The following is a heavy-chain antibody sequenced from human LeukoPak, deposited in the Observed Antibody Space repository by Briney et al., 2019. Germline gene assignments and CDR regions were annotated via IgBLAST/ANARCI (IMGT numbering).Heavy chain of an antibody. D-gene: IGHD3-22*01. V-gene: IGHV4-61*05. CDR1: GGSISSSSYY. CDR3: AGIHYDSSGYSDY. J-gene: IGHJ4*02. CDR2: IYYSGST. Sequence: SETLSLTCTVSGGSISSSSYYWSWIRQPPGKGLEWIGYIYYSGSTNYNPSLKSRVTISVDTSKNQFSLKLSSVTAADTAVYYCAGIHYDSSGYSDYWGQGTLVTVSS.